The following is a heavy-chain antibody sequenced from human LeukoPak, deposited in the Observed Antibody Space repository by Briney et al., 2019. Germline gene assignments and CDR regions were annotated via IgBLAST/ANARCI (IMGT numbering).Heavy chain of an antibody. CDR1: GYTFTGYY. D-gene: IGHD3-22*01. CDR3: ARFGYYDSSGYYLFDY. V-gene: IGHV1-2*02. J-gene: IGHJ4*02. Sequence: GASVKVSCKASGYTFTGYYMHWVRQAPGQGLEWMGWINPNSGGTNYAQKFQGRVTMTRDTSISTAYMELSRLRPNDTAVYYCARFGYYDSSGYYLFDYWGQGTLVTVSS. CDR2: INPNSGGT.